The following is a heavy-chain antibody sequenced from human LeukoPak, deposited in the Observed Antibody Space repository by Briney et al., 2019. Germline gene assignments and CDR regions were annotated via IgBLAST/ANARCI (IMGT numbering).Heavy chain of an antibody. J-gene: IGHJ5*02. Sequence: ASVKVSCKASGYTFTTYDINWVRQATGQGHEWMGWMNPNSGNTGYTQKLQGRVTMTRNTSISTAYMELSSLRSEDTAVYYCARGRGSGHKENWFDPWGQGTLVTVSS. D-gene: IGHD6-19*01. V-gene: IGHV1-8*01. CDR3: ARGRGSGHKENWFDP. CDR1: GYTFTTYD. CDR2: MNPNSGNT.